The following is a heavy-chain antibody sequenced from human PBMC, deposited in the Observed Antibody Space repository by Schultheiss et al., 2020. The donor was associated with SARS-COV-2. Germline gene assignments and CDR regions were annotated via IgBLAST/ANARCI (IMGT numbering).Heavy chain of an antibody. CDR1: GFTFSSYE. CDR2: ISSSSSYI. J-gene: IGHJ4*02. Sequence: GGSLRLSCAASGFTFSSYEMNWVRQAPGKGLEWVSSISSSSSYIYYADSVKGRFTISRDNAKNSLYLQMNTLRAEDTAVYYCARSGIPRDFDYWGQGTLVTVSS. D-gene: IGHD1-14*01. CDR3: ARSGIPRDFDY. V-gene: IGHV3-21*01.